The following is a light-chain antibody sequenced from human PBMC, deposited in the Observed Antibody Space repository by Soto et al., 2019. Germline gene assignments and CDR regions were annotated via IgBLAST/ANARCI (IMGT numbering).Light chain of an antibody. Sequence: DIQMTQSPSTLPPSVEDRVTITCRASQSISSWLAWYQQKPGKAPKLLIYDASSLESGVPSRFSGSGSGTEFTLTISSLQPGDFATYYCQQYNSYPLTFGGGTKVDIK. CDR1: QSISSW. V-gene: IGKV1-5*01. J-gene: IGKJ4*01. CDR3: QQYNSYPLT. CDR2: DAS.